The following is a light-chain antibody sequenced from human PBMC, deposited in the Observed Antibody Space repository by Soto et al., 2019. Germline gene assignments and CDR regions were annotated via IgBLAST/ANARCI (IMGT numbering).Light chain of an antibody. CDR2: GAS. V-gene: IGKV3-20*01. Sequence: EIVLTQSPGTLSLYPGERATLSCRASQTFSSSYLARYQQQPGQAPRLLIYGASSRATDIPDRFSGSRSGTDFTLTISRLEPEDFAVYYCQHYRVSLWTFGQGTKVEMK. CDR3: QHYRVSLWT. CDR1: QTFSSSY. J-gene: IGKJ1*01.